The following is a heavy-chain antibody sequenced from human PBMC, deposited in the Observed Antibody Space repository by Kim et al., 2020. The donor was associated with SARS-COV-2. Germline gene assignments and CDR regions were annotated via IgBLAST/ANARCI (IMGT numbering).Heavy chain of an antibody. D-gene: IGHD5-18*01. V-gene: IGHV3-49*03. Sequence: GGSLRLFCTASGFTFGDYAMSWFRQAPGKGLEWVGFIRSKAYGGTTEYAASVKGRFTISRDDSKSIAYLQMNSLKTEDTAVYYCTRDWIQLWFFSDAFDIWGQGTMVTVSS. J-gene: IGHJ3*02. CDR3: TRDWIQLWFFSDAFDI. CDR2: IRSKAYGGTT. CDR1: GFTFGDYA.